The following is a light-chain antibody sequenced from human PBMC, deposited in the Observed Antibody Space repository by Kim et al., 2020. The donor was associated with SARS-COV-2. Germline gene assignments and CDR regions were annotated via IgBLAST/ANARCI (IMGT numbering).Light chain of an antibody. CDR1: DLGNKD. V-gene: IGLV3-1*01. CDR3: QAWDSSSYVI. J-gene: IGLJ2*01. Sequence: CPGQTAVITGSEHDLGNKDVCSHQQKSGQSPALVIYEGTKRPSGIPERFSGSNSGITATLTISGTQATDEADYYCQAWDSSSYVIFGGGTQLTVL. CDR2: EGT.